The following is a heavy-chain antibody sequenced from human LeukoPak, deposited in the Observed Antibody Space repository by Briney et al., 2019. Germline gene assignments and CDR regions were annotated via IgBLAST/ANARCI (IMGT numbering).Heavy chain of an antibody. Sequence: ASVKVSCKASGYTFTGYYMHWVRQDPGQGLEWMGCINPNSGGTNYAQKFQGRVTMTRDTSISTAYMELSRLRSDDTAVYYCARGSGELLSSFDYWGQGTLVTVSS. CDR2: INPNSGGT. D-gene: IGHD3-10*01. CDR1: GYTFTGYY. CDR3: ARGSGELLSSFDY. J-gene: IGHJ4*02. V-gene: IGHV1-2*02.